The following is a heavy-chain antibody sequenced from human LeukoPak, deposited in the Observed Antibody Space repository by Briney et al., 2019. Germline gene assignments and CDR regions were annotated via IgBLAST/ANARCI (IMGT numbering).Heavy chain of an antibody. J-gene: IGHJ6*04. Sequence: SETLSLTCAVYGGSFSGYYWSWIRQPPGKGLEWIGEINHSGSTNYNPSLKSRVTISVDTSKNQFSLKLSSVTAADTAVYYCARLGYCSSTSCYGMDVWGKGTTVTVSS. V-gene: IGHV4-34*01. CDR3: ARLGYCSSTSCYGMDV. CDR2: INHSGST. CDR1: GGSFSGYY. D-gene: IGHD2-2*01.